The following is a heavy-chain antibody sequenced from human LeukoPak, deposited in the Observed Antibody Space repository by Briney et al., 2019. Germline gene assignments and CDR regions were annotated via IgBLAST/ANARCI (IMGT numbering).Heavy chain of an antibody. CDR2: INSDGSST. J-gene: IGHJ4*02. Sequence: GGSLRLSCAASGFTFSSYCMQWVRQAPGEGLVWVSRINSDGSSTSYADSVKGRFTISRDNAKNTLYLQMNSLRAEDTAVYYCARLPGSSGYYYFNYWGQGTLVTVSS. CDR1: GFTFSSYC. CDR3: ARLPGSSGYYYFNY. V-gene: IGHV3-74*01. D-gene: IGHD3-22*01.